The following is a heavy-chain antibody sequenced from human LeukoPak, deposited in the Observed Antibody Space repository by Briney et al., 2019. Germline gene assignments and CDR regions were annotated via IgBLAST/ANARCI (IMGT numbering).Heavy chain of an antibody. J-gene: IGHJ6*03. Sequence: ASVKVSCTASGYTFTSYDINWVRQATGQGLEWMGWMNPNSGNTGYAQKFQGRVTITRNTSISTAYMELSSLRSEDTAVYYCARGRWEYRLLDYYYYMDVWGKGTTVTVSS. CDR2: MNPNSGNT. D-gene: IGHD2-2*01. V-gene: IGHV1-8*03. CDR3: ARGRWEYRLLDYYYYMDV. CDR1: GYTFTSYD.